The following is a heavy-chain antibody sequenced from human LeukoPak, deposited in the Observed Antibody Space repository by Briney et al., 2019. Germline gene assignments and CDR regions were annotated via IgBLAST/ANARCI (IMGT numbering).Heavy chain of an antibody. Sequence: GSLRLSCAASGFTFSRYWMHWVRQAPGKGLVWVSCIKSDGSSTSIADSAKGRFTISRDNAKNTVYLQMNSLRAEDTAVYYCVRDNRSYNFDYWGKGTLVSVSS. J-gene: IGHJ4*02. D-gene: IGHD1-26*01. CDR2: IKSDGSST. CDR1: GFTFSRYW. V-gene: IGHV3-74*01. CDR3: VRDNRSYNFDY.